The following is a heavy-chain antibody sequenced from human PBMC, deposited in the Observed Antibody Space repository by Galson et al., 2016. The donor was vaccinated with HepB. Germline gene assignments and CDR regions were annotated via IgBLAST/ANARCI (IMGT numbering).Heavy chain of an antibody. CDR2: ISAYDGAP. J-gene: IGHJ4*02. CDR3: GRTHSSGWYAGDK. CDR1: GYTFRSYG. V-gene: IGHV1-18*04. D-gene: IGHD6-13*01. Sequence: SVKVSCKASGYTFRSYGISWVRQAPGQGLEWMGWISAYDGAPKHAQKFQGRVTMTTDTSTSTAYMELRRLRSDDTAMYYCGRTHSSGWYAGDKWSQGTLVTVSS.